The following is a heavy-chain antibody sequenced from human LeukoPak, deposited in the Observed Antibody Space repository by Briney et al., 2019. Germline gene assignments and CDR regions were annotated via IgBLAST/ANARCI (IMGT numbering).Heavy chain of an antibody. CDR3: TSTFFYGSGSFDY. V-gene: IGHV3-15*01. Sequence: PGGSLRLSCAASGFTFSSYNMSWVRQAPGKGLEWVGRIKSKTDGGTTDYAAPVKGRFTISRDDSKNTLYLQMNSLKTEDTAVYYCTSTFFYGSGSFDYWGQGTLVTVSS. J-gene: IGHJ4*02. CDR2: IKSKTDGGTT. D-gene: IGHD3-10*01. CDR1: GFTFSSYN.